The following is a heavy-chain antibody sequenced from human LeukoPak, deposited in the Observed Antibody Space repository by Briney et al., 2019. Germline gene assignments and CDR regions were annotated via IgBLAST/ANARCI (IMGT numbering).Heavy chain of an antibody. V-gene: IGHV3-30*04. CDR1: GFTFSSSA. CDR2: ISYDGGKK. J-gene: IGHJ4*02. Sequence: PGGSLRLSCVASGFTFSSSAMHWVRQAPGKGLEWVAVISYDGGKKYYADSVKGRFTISRDNAKNSLYLQMNSLRAEDTAVYYCARVYGVRGDSSGPAGYWGQGTLVTVSS. D-gene: IGHD3-22*01. CDR3: ARVYGVRGDSSGPAGY.